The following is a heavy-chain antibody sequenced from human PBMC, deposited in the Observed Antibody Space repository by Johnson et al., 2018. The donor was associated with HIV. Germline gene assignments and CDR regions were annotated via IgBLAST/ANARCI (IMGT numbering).Heavy chain of an antibody. CDR2: IRYDGSSK. CDR3: AKEDGVVAAMNAFDI. V-gene: IGHV3-30*02. Sequence: QVQLVESGGGVVQTGRSLRLSCAASGFTFSSYAMHWVRQAPGKGLEWVAFIRYDGSSKNYVKTVKGRFTISRDNSKNTLYMQMNSLRAEDTALYYCAKEDGVVAAMNAFDIWGPGTMVTVSS. CDR1: GFTFSSYA. J-gene: IGHJ3*02. D-gene: IGHD2-15*01.